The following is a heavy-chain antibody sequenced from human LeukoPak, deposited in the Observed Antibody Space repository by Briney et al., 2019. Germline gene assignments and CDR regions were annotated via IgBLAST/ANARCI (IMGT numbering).Heavy chain of an antibody. Sequence: GGSLRLSCAASGFTFSSYEMNWVRQAPGKGLEWVSYISSSRSSIYYADSVKGRFTISRDNAKNSLYLQMNSLRAEDTAVYYCARAGNYYGSGSYPRPMDVWGKGTTVTVSS. CDR1: GFTFSSYE. D-gene: IGHD3-10*01. CDR3: ARAGNYYGSGSYPRPMDV. V-gene: IGHV3-21*05. J-gene: IGHJ6*03. CDR2: ISSSRSSI.